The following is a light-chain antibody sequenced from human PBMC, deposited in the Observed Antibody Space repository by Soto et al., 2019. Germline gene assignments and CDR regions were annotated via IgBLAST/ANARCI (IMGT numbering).Light chain of an antibody. V-gene: IGLV1-40*01. CDR2: ADN. CDR1: SSSIGAGYD. CDR3: PSYDTSLSGVI. Sequence: SVLTQTPSVSGAPGQKITMSCTGSSSSIGAGYDVHWYQQIPGAAPRLLISADNNRPSGVPDRFSASKSGTSASLAITGLQAEDEANYYCPSYDTSLSGVIFGAGTKVTVL. J-gene: IGLJ2*01.